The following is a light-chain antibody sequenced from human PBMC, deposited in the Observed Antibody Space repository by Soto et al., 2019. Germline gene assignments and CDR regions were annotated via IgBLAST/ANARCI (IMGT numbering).Light chain of an antibody. CDR1: QSVSSN. V-gene: IGKV3-15*01. CDR2: GAS. J-gene: IGKJ3*01. Sequence: EIVMTQSPATLSVSPGERATLSCRASQSVSSNLAGYQQKPGQAPRLLIYGASTRATGIPARFSGSGSGTEITLTISTLQSDDFEVYYCQQYNNWLFTFGPGTKVYIK. CDR3: QQYNNWLFT.